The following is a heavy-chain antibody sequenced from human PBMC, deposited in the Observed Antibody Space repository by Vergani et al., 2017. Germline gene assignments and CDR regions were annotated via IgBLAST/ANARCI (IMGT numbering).Heavy chain of an antibody. CDR2: INHSGST. CDR1: GGSFSGYY. CDR3: ARGGMVRGVSPYYFDY. J-gene: IGHJ4*02. D-gene: IGHD3-10*01. V-gene: IGHV4-34*01. Sequence: QVQLQQWGAGLLKPSETLSLTCAVYGGSFSGYYWSWIRQPPGKGLEWIGEINHSGSTNYNPSLKSRVTISVDTSKNQFSLKLSSVTAADTAVYYCARGGMVRGVSPYYFDYWGQGTLVTVSS.